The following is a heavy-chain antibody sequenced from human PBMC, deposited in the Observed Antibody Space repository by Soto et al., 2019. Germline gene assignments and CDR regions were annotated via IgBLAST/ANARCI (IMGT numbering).Heavy chain of an antibody. J-gene: IGHJ6*02. CDR2: IHHSGST. Sequence: QVQLQESGPGLVKPSETLSLTCSVSGGSITSHYCSWFRQPPAKGLEWIGYIHHSGSTRYNPSLKGRVTMSVDTSMNQFSLKVNAVTAADTALYYCARQGFGQLHGLVDVWGPGTTVTVSS. D-gene: IGHD3-10*01. CDR3: ARQGFGQLHGLVDV. CDR1: GGSITSHY. V-gene: IGHV4-59*08.